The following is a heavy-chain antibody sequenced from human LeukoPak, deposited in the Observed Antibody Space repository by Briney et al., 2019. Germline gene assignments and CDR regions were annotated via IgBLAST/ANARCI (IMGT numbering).Heavy chain of an antibody. V-gene: IGHV3-23*01. CDR2: ISGSGGST. CDR3: AKRDGAY. D-gene: IGHD4-17*01. CDR1: GFPFNNSA. Sequence: PGGSLRLPCAASGFPFNNSAMSWVRQAPGKGLEWVSAISGSGGSTYYAGSVKGRFMISRDTSMNTLYLQMNSLRVEDTALYYCAKRDGAYWGQGTLVTVSS. J-gene: IGHJ4*02.